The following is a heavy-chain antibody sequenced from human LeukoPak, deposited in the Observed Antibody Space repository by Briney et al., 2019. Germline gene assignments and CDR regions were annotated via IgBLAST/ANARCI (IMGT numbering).Heavy chain of an antibody. CDR3: ARVFRGVVTSNWFDP. CDR2: VYDNGNT. J-gene: IGHJ5*02. V-gene: IGHV4-59*11. D-gene: IGHD2-21*02. CDR1: GGSITGHY. Sequence: PSETLSLTCTVSGGSITGHYWTWIRQSPGKGLEWIGFVYDNGNTNYNSSLQGRVTMSVDTSTNQLSLKMTSVTAADTAIYYSARVFRGVVTSNWFDPWGQGTLVTVSS.